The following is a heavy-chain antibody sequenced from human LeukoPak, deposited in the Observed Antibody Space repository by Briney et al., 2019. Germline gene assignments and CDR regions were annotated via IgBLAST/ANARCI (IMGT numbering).Heavy chain of an antibody. CDR3: ARAFTDQLPLPEWNYYYYMDV. V-gene: IGHV1-8*01. CDR2: MNPNSGNT. D-gene: IGHD2-2*01. CDR1: GYTFTSYD. Sequence: ASVKVSCKASGYTFTSYDINWVRQATGQGLEWMGRMNPNSGNTGYAQKFQGRVTMTRNTSISTAYMELSSLRSEDTAVYYCARAFTDQLPLPEWNYYYYMDVWGKGNTVTLSS. J-gene: IGHJ6*03.